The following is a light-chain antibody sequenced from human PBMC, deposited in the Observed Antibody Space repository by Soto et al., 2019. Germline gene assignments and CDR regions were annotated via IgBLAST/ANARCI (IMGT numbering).Light chain of an antibody. V-gene: IGKV3-20*01. J-gene: IGKJ1*01. CDR3: QQYGSSPRT. CDR1: QSVSSF. Sequence: EIVLTQSPGTLSLSPGERATLICRASQSVSSFLAWYQQTPGQAPGLLIYGASSRATGIPDRFSGSGSGTDFTLTISRLEPEDFAVYYCQQYGSSPRTFGQGTKVDIK. CDR2: GAS.